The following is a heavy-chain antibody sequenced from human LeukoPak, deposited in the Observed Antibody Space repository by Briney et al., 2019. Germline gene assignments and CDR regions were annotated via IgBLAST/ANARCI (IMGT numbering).Heavy chain of an antibody. D-gene: IGHD6-13*01. Sequence: PSETLSLTCTVSGGSISSSSYYWGWIRQPPGKGLEWIGSIYYSGSTYYNPSLKSRVTISVDTSKNQFSLKLSSVTAADTAVYYCARDDGIAAAGSPQAPFDPWGQGTLVTVSS. V-gene: IGHV4-39*07. J-gene: IGHJ5*02. CDR2: IYYSGST. CDR1: GGSISSSSYY. CDR3: ARDDGIAAAGSPQAPFDP.